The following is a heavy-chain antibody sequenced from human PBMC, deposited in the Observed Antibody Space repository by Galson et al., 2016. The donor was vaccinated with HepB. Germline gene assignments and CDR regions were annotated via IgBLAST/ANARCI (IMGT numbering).Heavy chain of an antibody. CDR3: ARRGGGAFEI. Sequence: SLRLSCAASGFIFSSYDMNWVRQAPGKGLEWVSYISRSGTSRYYAESLKGRFTISRDNAENSLYLQMNSLRVEDTAVYYCARRGGGAFEIWGQGTMVTVSS. J-gene: IGHJ3*02. CDR2: ISRSGTSR. CDR1: GFIFSSYD. V-gene: IGHV3-48*03. D-gene: IGHD4-23*01.